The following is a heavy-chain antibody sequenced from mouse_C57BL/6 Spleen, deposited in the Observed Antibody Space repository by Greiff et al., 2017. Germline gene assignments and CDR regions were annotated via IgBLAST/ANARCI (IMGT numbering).Heavy chain of an antibody. CDR2: ISYDGSN. J-gene: IGHJ1*03. V-gene: IGHV3-6*01. D-gene: IGHD1-1*01. CDR1: GYPITSGYY. Sequence: EVQLVESGPGLVKPSQSLSLTCSVTGYPITSGYYWNWIRQFPGNKLEWMGYISYDGSNNYNPSLKNRISITRDTSKNQFFLKLNSVTTEDTATYYCARDYSDWYFDVWGTGTTVTVSS. CDR3: ARDYSDWYFDV.